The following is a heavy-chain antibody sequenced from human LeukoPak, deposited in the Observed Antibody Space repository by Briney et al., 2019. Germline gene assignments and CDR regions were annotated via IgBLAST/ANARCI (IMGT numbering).Heavy chain of an antibody. CDR1: GFTFSRYG. CDR3: VKESAGSTGYFEY. J-gene: IGHJ4*02. Sequence: GGSLSQTCAASGFTFSRYGIHWVRQAPGKGLEWVTSIRYDGDNKHYADSMEGRFANSRDNSKNTLFLQMSSLRAEDTALYYCVKESAGSTGYFEYWGQGALVTVSS. CDR2: IRYDGDNK. D-gene: IGHD1-7*01. V-gene: IGHV3-30*02.